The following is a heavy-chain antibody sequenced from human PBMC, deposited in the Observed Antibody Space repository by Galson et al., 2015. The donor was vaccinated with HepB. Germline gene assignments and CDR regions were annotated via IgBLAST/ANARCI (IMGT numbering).Heavy chain of an antibody. Sequence: SLRLSCAASGFTFSSYSMNWVRQAPGKGLQWVSYISSSSSTIYYADSVKGRFTISRDNAKNSLYLQMNSLRDEDTAVYYCARDPPLSNYCSSTSCYFASAKFHNLVQVTLFTASS. D-gene: IGHD2-2*01. CDR1: GFTFSSYS. CDR2: ISSSSSTI. V-gene: IGHV3-48*02. J-gene: IGHJ4*02. CDR3: ARDPPLSNYCSSTSCYFASAKFHN.